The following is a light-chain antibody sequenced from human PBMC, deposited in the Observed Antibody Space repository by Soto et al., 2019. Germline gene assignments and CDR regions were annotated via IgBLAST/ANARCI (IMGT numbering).Light chain of an antibody. Sequence: DIQMTQSPSSVSASVGDRVTITCRASQGVSSWLAWYQQKPGNAPKLLIYGACSLQSGVPSRFSGSGSVTDFSLTISSLQPENFATYDCQQASSFPRALTLGGGTKVGIK. CDR1: QGVSSW. J-gene: IGKJ4*01. CDR2: GAC. V-gene: IGKV1-12*01. CDR3: QQASSFPRALT.